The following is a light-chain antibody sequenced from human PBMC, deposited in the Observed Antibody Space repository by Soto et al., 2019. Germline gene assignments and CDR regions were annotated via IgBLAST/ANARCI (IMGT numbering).Light chain of an antibody. V-gene: IGLV1-47*01. CDR3: AAWDDSLGEV. Sequence: QSALTQPPSASGTPGQRVTISCSGSSSNIGNNDVYWYQQFPGTAPKLVVYKNNQRPSGVPDRFSGSKSGTSASLAISGLRSEDEADYYCAAWDDSLGEVFGTGTKVTVL. CDR1: SSNIGNND. J-gene: IGLJ1*01. CDR2: KNN.